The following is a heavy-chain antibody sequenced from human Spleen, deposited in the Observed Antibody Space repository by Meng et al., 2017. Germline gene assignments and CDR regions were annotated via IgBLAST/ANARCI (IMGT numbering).Heavy chain of an antibody. CDR2: ISGSGGST. CDR1: GFTFSSYA. D-gene: IGHD3-16*01. J-gene: IGHJ6*02. CDR3: AKDGGSGFYYAMDV. Sequence: GESLKISCAASGFTFSSYAMSWVRQAPGKGLEWVSAISGSGGSTYYADSVKGQFTISRDNFKNTLYLQMNSLRAEDTAVYYCAKDGGSGFYYAMDVWGQGTTVTVSS. V-gene: IGHV3-23*01.